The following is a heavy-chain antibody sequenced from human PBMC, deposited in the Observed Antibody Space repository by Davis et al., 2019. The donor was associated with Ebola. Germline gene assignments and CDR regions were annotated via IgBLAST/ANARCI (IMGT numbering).Heavy chain of an antibody. D-gene: IGHD6-13*01. Sequence: GGSLRLSCAASGFTFSDYYMSWIRQAPGKGLEWVANIKQDGSEKYYVDSVKGRFTISRDNSKNTLYLQIYSLRTEDTAVYHCAKESRWYGGYYFDPWGRGTLVTVSS. J-gene: IGHJ4*02. CDR1: GFTFSDYY. CDR2: IKQDGSEK. CDR3: AKESRWYGGYYFDP. V-gene: IGHV3-7*03.